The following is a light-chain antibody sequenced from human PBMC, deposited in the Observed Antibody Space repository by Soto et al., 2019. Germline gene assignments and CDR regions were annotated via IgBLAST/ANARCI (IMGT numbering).Light chain of an antibody. CDR3: SSYTSSSTVV. CDR2: DVS. V-gene: IGLV2-14*01. J-gene: IGLJ2*01. Sequence: QSALTQPASVSGSPGQSITISCYGSSSDVGVYNYVSWYQQHPGKAPKLIIYDVSNRPSGVSNRFSGSKSGNTASLTISGLQAEDEADYYCSSYTSSSTVVFGGGPKLTVL. CDR1: SSDVGVYNY.